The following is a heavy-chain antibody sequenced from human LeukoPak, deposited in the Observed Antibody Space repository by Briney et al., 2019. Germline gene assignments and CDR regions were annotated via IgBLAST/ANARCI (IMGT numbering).Heavy chain of an antibody. J-gene: IGHJ5*02. Sequence: SETLSLTCTVSGDSISRSRHFCAWIRQSPRRGMEWIGYIYNNGSTYYNPPMKSRVSISVDTSKNQFSLRLSSVTAANTAVYYCARWGTYASTSNWFAPWGQGTLVTVSS. CDR2: IYNNGST. CDR1: GDSISRSRHF. D-gene: IGHD2-2*01. V-gene: IGHV4-39*07. CDR3: ARWGTYASTSNWFAP.